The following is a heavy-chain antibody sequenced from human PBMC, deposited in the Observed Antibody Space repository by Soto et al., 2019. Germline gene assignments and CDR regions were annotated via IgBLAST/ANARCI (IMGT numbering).Heavy chain of an antibody. CDR3: AGDSARHRTVSGDY. Sequence: LRLACAASGFTFSTHWMHWVRQVPEKGLVWVSRINGDGSHTTYADSVRGRLTISRDNAKNTLYLQMNNRRVEDTAVYYCAGDSARHRTVSGDYWGQGTLVTVSS. CDR2: INGDGSHT. CDR1: GFTFSTHW. J-gene: IGHJ4*02. V-gene: IGHV3-74*01. D-gene: IGHD2-8*02.